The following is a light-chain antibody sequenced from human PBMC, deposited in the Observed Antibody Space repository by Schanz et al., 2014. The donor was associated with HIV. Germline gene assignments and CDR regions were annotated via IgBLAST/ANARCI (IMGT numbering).Light chain of an antibody. J-gene: IGLJ3*02. CDR3: ATWDDSLNNWV. Sequence: QSVLTQPPSVSAAPGQKVTISCSGSSSDIGDNYVSWHQPLPGTAPKLLIYAGNQRASGVPDRLSGSGSGTSATLAISGLQSEDEADYYCATWDDSLNNWVFGGGTKVTVL. CDR1: SSDIGDNY. V-gene: IGLV1-51*02. CDR2: AGN.